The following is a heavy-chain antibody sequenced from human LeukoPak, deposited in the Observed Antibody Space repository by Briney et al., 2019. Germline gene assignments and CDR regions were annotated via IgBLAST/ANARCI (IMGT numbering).Heavy chain of an antibody. CDR2: IFYSGST. D-gene: IGHD4-23*01. V-gene: IGHV4-39*07. CDR1: GGSISTSSYY. CDR3: ARSHGGNVHFDY. J-gene: IGHJ4*02. Sequence: SETLSLTCTVSGGSISTSSYYWGWVRQPPGKGLEWIGNIFYSGSTYYSPSLKSRVTISLDTSRNQFSLKLNSVTAANTAVYYCARSHGGNVHFDYWGQGTLVTVSS.